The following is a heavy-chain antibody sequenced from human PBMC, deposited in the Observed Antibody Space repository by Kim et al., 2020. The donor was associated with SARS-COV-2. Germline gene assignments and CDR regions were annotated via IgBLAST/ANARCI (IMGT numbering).Heavy chain of an antibody. D-gene: IGHD3-10*01. V-gene: IGHV3-30-3*01. Sequence: GGSLRLSCAASGFTFSSYAMHWVRQAPGKGLEWVAVISYDGSNKYYADSVKGRFTISRDNSKNTLYLQMNSLRAEDTAVYYCARDNSYYYGNRHYYFDYWGQGTLVTVSS. J-gene: IGHJ4*02. CDR2: ISYDGSNK. CDR3: ARDNSYYYGNRHYYFDY. CDR1: GFTFSSYA.